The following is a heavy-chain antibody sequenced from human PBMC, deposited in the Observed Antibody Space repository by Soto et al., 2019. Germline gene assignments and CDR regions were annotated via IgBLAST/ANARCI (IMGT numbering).Heavy chain of an antibody. V-gene: IGHV1-18*01. J-gene: IGHJ1*01. Sequence: ASVKVSGKASGYNFAHYGMSWVRQAPGHGLEWMGWISGSDGDARYVKEFQGRVTMTKDTSTSTVYMELRSLRSDDTAIYYCAIVWWVFDGCDLFYFWARGT. CDR2: ISGSDGDA. D-gene: IGHD2-15*01. CDR3: AIVWWVFDGCDLFYF. CDR1: GYNFAHYG.